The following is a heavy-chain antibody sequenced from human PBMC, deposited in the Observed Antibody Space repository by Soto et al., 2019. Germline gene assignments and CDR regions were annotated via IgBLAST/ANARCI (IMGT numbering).Heavy chain of an antibody. V-gene: IGHV1-3*05. CDR2: INADNGNT. Sequence: QVQLVQSGAEEKKPGASVKVSCKASGYTFTSYAMHWVRQAPGQRLEWMAWINADNGNTKYSQKFQGRVTITRDTSASTAYMELSSLRSEDTAVYYCASSGSYWGIDYWGQGTLVTVSS. D-gene: IGHD1-26*01. CDR1: GYTFTSYA. CDR3: ASSGSYWGIDY. J-gene: IGHJ4*02.